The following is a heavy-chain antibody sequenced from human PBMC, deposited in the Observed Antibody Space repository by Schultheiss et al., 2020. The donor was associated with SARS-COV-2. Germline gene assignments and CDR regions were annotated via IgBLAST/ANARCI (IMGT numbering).Heavy chain of an antibody. V-gene: IGHV1-18*01. CDR3: ARDGASYYYGMDV. Sequence: ASVKVSCKASGGTFSSFAISWVRQAPGKGLEWMGWISAYNGNTNYAQKLQGRVTMTTDTSTSTAYMELRSLRSDDSAVYYCARDGASYYYGMDVWGQGTTVTVSS. CDR2: ISAYNGNT. D-gene: IGHD1-26*01. CDR1: GGTFSSFA. J-gene: IGHJ6*02.